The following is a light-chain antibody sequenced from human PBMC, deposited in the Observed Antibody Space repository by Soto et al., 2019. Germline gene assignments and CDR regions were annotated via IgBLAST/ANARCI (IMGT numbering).Light chain of an antibody. CDR3: CSYAGSSTLYV. Sequence: QSVLTQPASVSGSPGQSITISCTGTRSDVGSYNLVSLYQQHPGKAPKLMIYEVSKRPSGVSNRFSGSKSGNTASLTISGLQAEDEADYYCCSYAGSSTLYVFGTGTKVTVL. J-gene: IGLJ1*01. CDR2: EVS. CDR1: RSDVGSYNL. V-gene: IGLV2-23*02.